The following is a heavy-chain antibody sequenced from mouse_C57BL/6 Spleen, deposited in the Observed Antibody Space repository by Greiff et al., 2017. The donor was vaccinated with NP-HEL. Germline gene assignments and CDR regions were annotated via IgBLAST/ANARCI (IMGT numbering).Heavy chain of an antibody. J-gene: IGHJ1*03. Sequence: QVQLKESGPELVKPGASVKISCKASGYAFSSSWMNWVKQRPGKGLEWIGRIYPGDGDTNYNGKFKGKSTLTADKSSSTAYMQLSSLTSEDSAVYFCARRGYGSSYGYFDVWGTGTTVTVSS. CDR3: ARRGYGSSYGYFDV. D-gene: IGHD1-1*01. V-gene: IGHV1-82*01. CDR1: GYAFSSSW. CDR2: IYPGDGDT.